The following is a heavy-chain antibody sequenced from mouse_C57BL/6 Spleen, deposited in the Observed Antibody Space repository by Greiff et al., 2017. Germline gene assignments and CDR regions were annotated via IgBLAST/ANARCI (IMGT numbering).Heavy chain of an antibody. CDR3: ARAGESYYFDY. Sequence: VQLQQSGAELVKPGASVKISCKASGYAFSSYWMNWVKQRPGKGLEWIGQIYPGDGDTNYNGKFKGKATLTADKSSSTAYMQLSSLTSEDSAVYFCARAGESYYFDYWGQGTTLTVSS. CDR1: GYAFSSYW. V-gene: IGHV1-80*01. CDR2: IYPGDGDT. J-gene: IGHJ2*01.